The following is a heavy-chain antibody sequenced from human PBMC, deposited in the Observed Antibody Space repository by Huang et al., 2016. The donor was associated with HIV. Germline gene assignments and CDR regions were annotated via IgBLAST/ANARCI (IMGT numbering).Heavy chain of an antibody. V-gene: IGHV2-5*02. CDR3: AHRRAGPVGDFNY. J-gene: IGHJ4*02. Sequence: QITLKESGPTLVKPTQTLTLTCTFSGFSLSTSGVAVGWIRQSPGKALEWLALIYWDDDKRYSPSLRSRLSVTGDTSKNQVVLTMTNVDPVDTATYFCAHRRAGPVGDFNYWGQGTLVTVSS. CDR1: GFSLSTSGVA. CDR2: IYWDDDK. D-gene: IGHD1-26*01.